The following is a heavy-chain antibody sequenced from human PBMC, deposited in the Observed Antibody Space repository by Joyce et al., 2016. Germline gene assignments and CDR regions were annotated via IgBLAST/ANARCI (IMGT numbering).Heavy chain of an antibody. Sequence: QVQLVESGGGVVQPGRSLRLSCAASGFTFSNYGMHWVRQAPGKGLEWVAVISYYGSNKYYVDSVKGRFTISRDNSKSTLYLQMNSLRPEDTAVYYCARALGWDSNSCHDYWGQGTLVTVSS. V-gene: IGHV3-30*03. D-gene: IGHD6-13*01. CDR2: ISYYGSNK. CDR1: GFTFSNYG. CDR3: ARALGWDSNSCHDY. J-gene: IGHJ4*02.